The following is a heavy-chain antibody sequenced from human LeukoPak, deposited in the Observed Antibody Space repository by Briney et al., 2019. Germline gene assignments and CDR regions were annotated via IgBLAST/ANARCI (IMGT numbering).Heavy chain of an antibody. CDR1: GGSISSYY. D-gene: IGHD6-13*01. CDR2: IYYSGST. CDR3: AREGSSWYGSRWFDP. J-gene: IGHJ5*02. V-gene: IGHV4-59*01. Sequence: PSETLSLTCTVSGGSISSYYWSWIRQPPGKGLGWIGYIYYSGSTNYNPSLKSRVTISVDTSKNQFSLKLSSVTAADTAVYYCAREGSSWYGSRWFDPWGQGTLVTVSS.